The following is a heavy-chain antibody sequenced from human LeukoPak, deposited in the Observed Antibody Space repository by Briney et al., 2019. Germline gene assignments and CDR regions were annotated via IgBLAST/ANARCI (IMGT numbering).Heavy chain of an antibody. Sequence: SVTVSFKGSGGTLICFAISWARQAPGQGLEWMGGIFPMYTTANNAHKFQGRVTITADESTNTADMELISLRSEDTAVYYCASRWILGYCSSNTRGHNYYNGMDVWGKGTTVTVSP. CDR2: IFPMYTTA. V-gene: IGHV1-69*13. CDR3: ASRWILGYCSSNTRGHNYYNGMDV. CDR1: GGTLICFA. D-gene: IGHD2-2*01. J-gene: IGHJ6*04.